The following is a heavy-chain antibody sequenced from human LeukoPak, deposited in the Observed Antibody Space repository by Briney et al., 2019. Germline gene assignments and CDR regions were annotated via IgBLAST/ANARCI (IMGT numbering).Heavy chain of an antibody. CDR3: PKRPAHSSFRFDC. CDR1: GDSITSSNW. CDR2: IYHSGDTTFT. Sequence: SETLSLTCDVSGDSITSSNWWSWVRQPPGKGLEWIGEIYHSGDTTFTNFNPSLKIRVTISVDKSRNQFSLKVISVTAADTALYSCPKRPAHSSFRFDCWGPGTLVPVSS. J-gene: IGHJ4*02. V-gene: IGHV4/OR15-8*01. D-gene: IGHD6-6*01.